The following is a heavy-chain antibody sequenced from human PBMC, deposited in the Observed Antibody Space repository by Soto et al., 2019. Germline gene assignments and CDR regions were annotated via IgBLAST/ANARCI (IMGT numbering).Heavy chain of an antibody. CDR1: GFTFSSYA. CDR2: ISYDGSNK. Sequence: QVQLVESGGGVVQPGRSLRLSCAASGFTFSSYAMHWVRQAPGKGLEWVAVISYDGSNKYYADSVKGRFTISRDNSKNTLYLQMNSLRAEDTAVYYCARDYTTGSITSYYGMDVWGQGTTVTVSS. J-gene: IGHJ6*02. D-gene: IGHD3-3*01. V-gene: IGHV3-30-3*01. CDR3: ARDYTTGSITSYYGMDV.